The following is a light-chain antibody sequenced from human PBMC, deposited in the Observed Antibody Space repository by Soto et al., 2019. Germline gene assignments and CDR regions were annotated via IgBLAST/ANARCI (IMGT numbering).Light chain of an antibody. CDR3: SSYAGSNDRWV. CDR1: SSDVGSYDR. J-gene: IGLJ3*02. CDR2: EVS. Sequence: QSALTQPASVSGSPGQSIAISCTGTSSDVGSYDRVSWYQQHPGKAPTLMIHEVSKRPSGVPDRFSGSKSGNTASLTVSGLQAEDEADYYCSSYAGSNDRWVFGGGTKVTVL. V-gene: IGLV2-8*01.